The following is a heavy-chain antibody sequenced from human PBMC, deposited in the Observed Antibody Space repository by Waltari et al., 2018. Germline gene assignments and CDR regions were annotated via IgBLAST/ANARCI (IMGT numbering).Heavy chain of an antibody. CDR3: ASSPPFEF. CDR1: GFTFSSYS. J-gene: IGHJ4*02. CDR2: ISTTGSTI. Sequence: EVQLVESGGGLVQPGGSLRLSCAASGFTFSSYSMSWVRQAPGKGLEWVSYISTTGSTIYYADSVKGRFTISRDNTRNSLYLQMNSLIAEDTAVYYCASSPPFEFWGQGTLLTVSS. V-gene: IGHV3-48*04.